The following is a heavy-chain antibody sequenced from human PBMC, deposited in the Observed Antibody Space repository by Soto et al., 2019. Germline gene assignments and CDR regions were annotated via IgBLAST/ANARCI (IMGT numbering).Heavy chain of an antibody. Sequence: PGGSLRLSCAASGFTFSSYSMNWVRQAPGKGLEWVSYISSSSNIIYYADSVKGRFTISRDNAKNSLYLHMNSLRAEDTAVYYCARDGITGYSSGWSGGDFWGQGTLVTVSS. CDR2: ISSSSNII. CDR1: GFTFSSYS. V-gene: IGHV3-48*01. D-gene: IGHD6-19*01. J-gene: IGHJ4*02. CDR3: ARDGITGYSSGWSGGDF.